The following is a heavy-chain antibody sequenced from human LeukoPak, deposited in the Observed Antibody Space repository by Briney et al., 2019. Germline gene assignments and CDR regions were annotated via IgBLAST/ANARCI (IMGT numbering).Heavy chain of an antibody. J-gene: IGHJ4*02. Sequence: ASVNVTCKASGYTFTSYYMYWVRQAPGQGLEWMGIINPSGGGTSYAQKFQGRVTMTRDTSTSTVYMELSSLRSEDTAVYYCARDLSAGSATAILDWGQGTLVTVSS. CDR1: GYTFTSYY. V-gene: IGHV1-46*01. CDR2: INPSGGGT. D-gene: IGHD2-21*02. CDR3: ARDLSAGSATAILD.